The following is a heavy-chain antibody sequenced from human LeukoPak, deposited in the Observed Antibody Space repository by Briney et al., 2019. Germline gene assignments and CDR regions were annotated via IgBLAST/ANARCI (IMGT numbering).Heavy chain of an antibody. Sequence: GGSLRLSCAASEFIFSGYWMNWVRQAPGKGLEWVANIKQDGSEKQYVDSVRGRFTVSRDNAKNSLYLQMNSLRVEDTAVYYCARDGFVGGADYWGQGTLVTVSS. D-gene: IGHD2-15*01. CDR1: EFIFSGYW. CDR3: ARDGFVGGADY. CDR2: IKQDGSEK. J-gene: IGHJ4*02. V-gene: IGHV3-7*01.